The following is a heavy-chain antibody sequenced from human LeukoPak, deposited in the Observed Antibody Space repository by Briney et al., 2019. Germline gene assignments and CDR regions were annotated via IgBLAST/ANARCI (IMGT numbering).Heavy chain of an antibody. CDR1: GFTFSSYA. J-gene: IGHJ6*03. D-gene: IGHD2-2*01. CDR3: AKDHKDIVVVPAAAIDYYYYYMDV. CDR2: IRYDGSNK. V-gene: IGHV3-30*02. Sequence: GSLRLSCAASGFTFSSYAMSWVRQAPGKGLEWVAFIRYDGSNKYYADSVKGRFTISRDNSKNTLYLQMNSLRAEDTAVYYCAKDHKDIVVVPAAAIDYYYYYMDVWGKGTTVTVSS.